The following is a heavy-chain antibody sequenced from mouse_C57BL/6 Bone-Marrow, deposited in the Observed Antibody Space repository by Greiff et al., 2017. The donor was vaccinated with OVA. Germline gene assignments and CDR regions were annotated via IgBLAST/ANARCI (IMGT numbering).Heavy chain of an antibody. D-gene: IGHD1-1*01. J-gene: IGHJ2*01. CDR3: ARAGLYYYGSSYGGDYFDY. Sequence: ESGPGLVKPSQSLSLTCSVTGYSITSGYYWNWIRQFPGNKLEWMGYISYDGSNNYNPSLKNRITITRDTYKNHVFLKLKSVTTEDTATDYCARAGLYYYGSSYGGDYFDYWGQGTTLTVSS. CDR1: GYSITSGYY. CDR2: ISYDGSN. V-gene: IGHV3-6*01.